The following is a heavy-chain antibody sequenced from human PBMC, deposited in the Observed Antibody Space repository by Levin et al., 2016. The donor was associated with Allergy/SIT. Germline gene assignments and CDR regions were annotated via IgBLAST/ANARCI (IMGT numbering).Heavy chain of an antibody. Sequence: ASVKVSCKASGYTFTNYFMHWVRQAPGQGLEWMGIINPSGGSTSYAQKFQGRVTMTRDTSTSTVYMELSSLRSEDTAVYYCARADYGGNSGLDYWGQGTLVTVSS. CDR3: ARADYGGNSGLDY. V-gene: IGHV1-46*01. CDR1: GYTFTNYF. J-gene: IGHJ4*02. CDR2: INPSGGST. D-gene: IGHD4-23*01.